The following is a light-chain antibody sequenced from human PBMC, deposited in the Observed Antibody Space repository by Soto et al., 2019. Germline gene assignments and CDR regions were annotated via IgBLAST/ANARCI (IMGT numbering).Light chain of an antibody. CDR2: SNV. CDR1: SSNMGSNT. J-gene: IGLJ3*02. Sequence: QSVLTQPPSASGTPGQGVAISCSGSSSNMGSNTVNWYQHLPGTAPKLLIYSNVQRPSGVPDRFSGSKSGTSASLAIGGLQSEDEADYYCAAWDGSLNGWVFGGGTKLTVL. V-gene: IGLV1-44*01. CDR3: AAWDGSLNGWV.